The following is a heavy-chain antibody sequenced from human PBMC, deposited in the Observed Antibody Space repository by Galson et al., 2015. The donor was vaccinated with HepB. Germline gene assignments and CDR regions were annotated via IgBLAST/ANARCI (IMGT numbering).Heavy chain of an antibody. V-gene: IGHV1-46*01. CDR2: INPSGGST. D-gene: IGHD1-26*01. CDR3: ARGVSEWEPPFDY. Sequence: SVKVSCKASGYTFSMYYIHWVRQAPGQGLEWMGVINPSGGSTNYAQKFQGGVSMTRDTSTSTFYMEMSSLRPEDTAMYYCARGVSEWEPPFDYWGQGTLVTVSS. CDR1: GYTFSMYY. J-gene: IGHJ4*02.